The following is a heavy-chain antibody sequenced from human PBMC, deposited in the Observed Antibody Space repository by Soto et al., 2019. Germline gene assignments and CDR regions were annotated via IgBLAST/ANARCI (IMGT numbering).Heavy chain of an antibody. CDR1: GFTFSRYS. CDR3: ARVVHYFGSGSYYGPYFDY. Sequence: GGSLRLSCADPGFTFSRYSMNWVRQAPGKGLEWVSAISSDSTYIFYGDSVKGRFTISRDNAKNSVYLQMNSLRAEDTAVYYCARVVHYFGSGSYYGPYFDYWGQGTLVTVSS. V-gene: IGHV3-21*04. D-gene: IGHD3-10*01. J-gene: IGHJ4*02. CDR2: ISSDSTYI.